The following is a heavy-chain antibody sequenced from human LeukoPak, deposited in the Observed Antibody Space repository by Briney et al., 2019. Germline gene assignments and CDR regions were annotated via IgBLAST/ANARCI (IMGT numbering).Heavy chain of an antibody. D-gene: IGHD3-10*01. Sequence: GESLRLSCLTSGFTFTTSYMVWVRPAPGKGLEWVAGMNPDGTTVYYVDSVKGRFTVSRDNAKNSLYLQMNNLRVEDTAVYYCARDPAFGAIDYWGQGTLVTV. J-gene: IGHJ4*02. CDR1: GFTFTTSY. V-gene: IGHV3-7*01. CDR3: ARDPAFGAIDY. CDR2: MNPDGTTV.